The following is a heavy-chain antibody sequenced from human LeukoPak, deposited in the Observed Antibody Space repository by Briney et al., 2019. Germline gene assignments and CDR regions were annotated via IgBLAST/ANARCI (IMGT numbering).Heavy chain of an antibody. CDR1: RYTFTSYD. CDR2: MNPNSGNT. Sequence: ASVKVSCKASRYTFTSYDINWVRQATGQGLEWMGWMNPNSGNTGYAQKFQGRVTMTRNTSISTAYMELSSLRSEDTAVYYCARGSSTIFGVVEYYYYYGMDVWGQGTTVTVSS. D-gene: IGHD3-3*01. V-gene: IGHV1-8*01. J-gene: IGHJ6*02. CDR3: ARGSSTIFGVVEYYYYYGMDV.